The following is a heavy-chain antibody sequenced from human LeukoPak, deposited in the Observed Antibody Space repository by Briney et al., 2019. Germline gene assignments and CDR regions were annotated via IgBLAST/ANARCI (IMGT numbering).Heavy chain of an antibody. V-gene: IGHV4-59*01. Sequence: SETLSLTCSVSGGSISSYCWTWIRQFPGQGLEWIGYIHYSGSTNHNPSLRSRVTMSVDTSRNQFSLKLSSVTAADTAVYFCVRVGGTGHFDDWGQGTLVTVSS. CDR2: IHYSGST. J-gene: IGHJ4*02. D-gene: IGHD1-1*01. CDR1: GGSISSYC. CDR3: VRVGGTGHFDD.